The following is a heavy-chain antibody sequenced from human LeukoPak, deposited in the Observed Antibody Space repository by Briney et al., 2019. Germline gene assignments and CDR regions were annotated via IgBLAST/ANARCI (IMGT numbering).Heavy chain of an antibody. D-gene: IGHD5-12*01. CDR2: IYYSGST. J-gene: IGHJ4*02. V-gene: IGHV4-59*08. Sequence: ASETLSLTCTVSGGSISSYYWSWTRQPPGKGLEWIGYIYYSGSTNYSPSLKSRVTISVDTSKHQFSLKLSSVTAADTAVYYCARQGYSAYEILDYWGQGTLVTVSS. CDR1: GGSISSYY. CDR3: ARQGYSAYEILDY.